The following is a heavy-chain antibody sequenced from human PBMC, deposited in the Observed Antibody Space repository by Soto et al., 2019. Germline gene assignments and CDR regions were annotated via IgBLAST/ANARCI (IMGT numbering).Heavy chain of an antibody. CDR1: GGSINSYY. V-gene: IGHV4-59*01. J-gene: IGHJ4*02. CDR3: ARTPSIAARYFDY. CDR2: IHDSGST. Sequence: SETLSLTCTVSGGSINSYYWSWIRQPPGKGLEWIGYIHDSGSTNYNPSLKSRVTISGDTSKKQFSLILSSVTAADTAVYYCARTPSIAARYFDYWGQGTLVTVSS. D-gene: IGHD6-6*01.